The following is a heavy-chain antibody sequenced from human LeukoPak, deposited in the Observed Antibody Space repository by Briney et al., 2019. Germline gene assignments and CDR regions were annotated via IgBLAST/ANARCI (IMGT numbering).Heavy chain of an antibody. Sequence: NAGESLKISCKGSGYNFTTYWIGLVRQMPGKGLEWMGIIYPGDSDTRYSPSFQGQVTISGDKSINTAYLQWSSLKASDTAMYYCARRASYPYYFDYWGQGTLVTVSS. D-gene: IGHD1-26*01. J-gene: IGHJ4*02. CDR3: ARRASYPYYFDY. CDR2: IYPGDSDT. V-gene: IGHV5-51*01. CDR1: GYNFTTYW.